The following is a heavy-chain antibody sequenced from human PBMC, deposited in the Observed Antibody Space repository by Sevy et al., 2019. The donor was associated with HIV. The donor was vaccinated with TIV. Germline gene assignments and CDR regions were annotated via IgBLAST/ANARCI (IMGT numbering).Heavy chain of an antibody. Sequence: GGSLRLSCAASGFRFSDYDIHWVRQAPGKGLEWVAVISDDGSHKDYADSVKGRFTISGDKSKNTLYVQMNSLRAEDTAVYYCVSLDYYDSSGSHPGYFDYWGQGTLVTVSS. V-gene: IGHV3-30*04. CDR3: VSLDYYDSSGSHPGYFDY. J-gene: IGHJ4*02. CDR1: GFRFSDYD. D-gene: IGHD3-22*01. CDR2: ISDDGSHK.